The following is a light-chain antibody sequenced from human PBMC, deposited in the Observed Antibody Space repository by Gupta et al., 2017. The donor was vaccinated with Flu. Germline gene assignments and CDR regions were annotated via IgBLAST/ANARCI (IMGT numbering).Light chain of an antibody. J-gene: IGKJ2*01. CDR2: GAS. Sequence: EIVLTQSPGTLSLSPGERATLSCRASQSVSSSDLAWYQQKPGQAPRRLIYGASSRATGIPDRFSGSGSGTDFTLTISRLEPEDFAVYYCQQYGSSPMYTFGQGTKLEIK. CDR1: QSVSSSD. V-gene: IGKV3-20*01. CDR3: QQYGSSPMYT.